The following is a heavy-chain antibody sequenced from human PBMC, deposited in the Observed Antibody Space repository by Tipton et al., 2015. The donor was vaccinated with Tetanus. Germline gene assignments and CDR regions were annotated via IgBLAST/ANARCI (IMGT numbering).Heavy chain of an antibody. V-gene: IGHV5-51*01. D-gene: IGHD2-8*01. Sequence: VQLVQSGGEVKKPGESLKISCKGSGYIFNNYWIGWVRQMPGKGLEWMGIIYPGDSDTGYSPSFQGQVTISVDKSISTAYLQWSSLKASDTSMFYCARAHCSDGVCNFDYWGQGALVTVAS. J-gene: IGHJ4*02. CDR2: IYPGDSDT. CDR1: GYIFNNYW. CDR3: ARAHCSDGVCNFDY.